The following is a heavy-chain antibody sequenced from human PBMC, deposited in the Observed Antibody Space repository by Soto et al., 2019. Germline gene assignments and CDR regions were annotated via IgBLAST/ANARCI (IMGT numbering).Heavy chain of an antibody. V-gene: IGHV3-30*18. CDR2: ISYDGGSQ. CDR1: GFTFSSYG. CDR3: AKVWVEMSTNDAFDI. Sequence: QVELVESGGGVVHPGTSLRLSCAASGFTFSSYGLHWVRQAPGKGLEWVAGISYDGGSQYYADSVKGRFTISRDDSKNTLDLQMSSPRTEDTAVYHCAKVWVEMSTNDAFDIWGQGTMVTVS. J-gene: IGHJ3*02. D-gene: IGHD2-21*01.